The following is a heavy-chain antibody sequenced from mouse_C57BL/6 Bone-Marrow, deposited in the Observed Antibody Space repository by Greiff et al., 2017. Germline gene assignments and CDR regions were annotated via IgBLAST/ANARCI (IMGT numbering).Heavy chain of an antibody. CDR3: ARSYDYDDCTMDY. CDR2: MHPNGGSP. V-gene: IGHV1-64*01. CDR1: GYTFTNYW. Sequence: QVQLQQPGAELVKPGASVQLSCKASGYTFTNYWMHWVKQRPGQGLEWIGMMHPNGGSPDYNEKFKSEATLSVDKSSRTAYMELSSLTSEDSAVYYCARSYDYDDCTMDYWGQGTSVTVSS. J-gene: IGHJ4*01. D-gene: IGHD2-4*01.